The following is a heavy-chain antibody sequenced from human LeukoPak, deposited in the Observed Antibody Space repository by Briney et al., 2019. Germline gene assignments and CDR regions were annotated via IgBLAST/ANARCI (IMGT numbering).Heavy chain of an antibody. J-gene: IGHJ4*02. CDR1: GGSISRGSYY. D-gene: IGHD1-26*01. CDR3: ARDPASGSYYYYFDY. CDR2: IYTSGST. Sequence: PSETLSLTCTVSGGSISRGSYYWCWIRQPAGKGLEWIGRIYTSGSTNYNPSLKSRVTISVATSKNQFSLKLSSVTAADTAVYYCARDPASGSYYYYFDYWGQGTLVTVSS. V-gene: IGHV4-61*02.